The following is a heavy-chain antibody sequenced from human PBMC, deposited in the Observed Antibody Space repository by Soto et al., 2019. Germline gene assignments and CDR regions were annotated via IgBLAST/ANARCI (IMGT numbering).Heavy chain of an antibody. J-gene: IGHJ4*02. CDR1: GDSVSSNSAA. CDR3: ATWRFDY. Sequence: XQTLSLPCAISGDSVSSNSAAWNWIRHSPSRGLEWLGRTYYRSKWYNDYAVSMRSRITINPDTTKNQFSLQLNSATPEDTAVYYCATWRFDYWGQGTLVTVSS. CDR2: TYYRSKWYN. V-gene: IGHV6-1*01.